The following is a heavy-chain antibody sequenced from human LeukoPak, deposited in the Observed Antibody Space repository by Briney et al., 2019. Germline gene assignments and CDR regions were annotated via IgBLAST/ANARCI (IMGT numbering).Heavy chain of an antibody. Sequence: ASVKVSCKASGYTFTSYGISWVRQAPGQGLEWMGWISAYNGNTKYAQKLQGRVTMTTDTSTSTAYMELRSLRSDDTAVYYCAREIGYSGYDSPFDYWGQGTLVTVSS. V-gene: IGHV1-18*01. CDR1: GYTFTSYG. CDR2: ISAYNGNT. CDR3: AREIGYSGYDSPFDY. D-gene: IGHD5-12*01. J-gene: IGHJ4*02.